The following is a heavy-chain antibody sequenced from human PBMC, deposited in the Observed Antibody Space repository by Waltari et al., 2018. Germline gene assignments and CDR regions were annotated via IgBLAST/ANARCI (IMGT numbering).Heavy chain of an antibody. J-gene: IGHJ5*01. Sequence: QVQLVQFGAGVKRPGASMKVSCKAYGYSFTYHFIHWVRQAPGQGLEWMGWINPNSGETSYAQKFQGRVTMTRDTSVSTAYVELSELTSDDTAFYFCARGYYGDYAHDSWGQGALVTV. CDR1: GYSFTYHF. CDR2: INPNSGET. CDR3: ARGYYGDYAHDS. V-gene: IGHV1-2*02. D-gene: IGHD4-17*01.